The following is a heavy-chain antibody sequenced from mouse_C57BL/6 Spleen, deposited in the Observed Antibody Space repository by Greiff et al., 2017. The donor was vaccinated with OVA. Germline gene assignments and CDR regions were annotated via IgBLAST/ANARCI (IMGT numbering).Heavy chain of an antibody. V-gene: IGHV1-69*01. Sequence: VQLQQPGAELVMPGASVKLSCKASGYTFTSYWMHWVKQRPGQGLEWIGEIDPSDSYTNYNQKFKGKSTLTVDKSSSTAYMQLSSLTSEDSAVYYCASLNYSNPFAYGGQGTLVTVSA. D-gene: IGHD2-5*01. J-gene: IGHJ3*01. CDR1: GYTFTSYW. CDR2: IDPSDSYT. CDR3: ASLNYSNPFAY.